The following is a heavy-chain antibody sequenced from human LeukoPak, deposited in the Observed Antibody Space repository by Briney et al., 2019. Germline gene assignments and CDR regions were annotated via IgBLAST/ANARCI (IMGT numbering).Heavy chain of an antibody. CDR2: INHSGTA. Sequence: SETPSLTCAVYGGSFSGYYWSWIRQPPGKGLEWIGEINHSGTANSNPSLKSRVTISVDTSKNQFSLKLSSVTAADTAVYYCARNTVTGPAVFDYWGQGTLVTVSS. J-gene: IGHJ4*02. V-gene: IGHV4-34*01. CDR1: GGSFSGYY. D-gene: IGHD4-17*01. CDR3: ARNTVTGPAVFDY.